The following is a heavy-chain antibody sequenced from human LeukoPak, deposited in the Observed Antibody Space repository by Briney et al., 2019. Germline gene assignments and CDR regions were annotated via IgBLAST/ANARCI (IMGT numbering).Heavy chain of an antibody. Sequence: PGRSLRLSCAASGFTFSSYGMHWVRQAPGKGLEWVAVIWYDGSNKYYADSVKGRFTISRDNSKNTLYLQMNSLRAEDTAVYYCARGSPGGGTYGMDVWGQGTTVTVSS. D-gene: IGHD2-15*01. V-gene: IGHV3-33*01. CDR1: GFTFSSYG. CDR3: ARGSPGGGTYGMDV. CDR2: IWYDGSNK. J-gene: IGHJ6*02.